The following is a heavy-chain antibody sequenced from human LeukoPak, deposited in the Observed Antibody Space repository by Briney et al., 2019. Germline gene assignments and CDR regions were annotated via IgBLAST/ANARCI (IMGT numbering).Heavy chain of an antibody. Sequence: TGGSLRLSCAASGFTLSNYDMSWVRQAPGKGLAWVSAISGRGCRTYYADSVKGRLTISRDHPKNTLYLQMNSLRAEDTAVYYCANNDYNNPEGWGQGTLVTVSS. D-gene: IGHD4-11*01. J-gene: IGHJ4*02. CDR3: ANNDYNNPEG. V-gene: IGHV3-23*01. CDR1: GFTLSNYD. CDR2: ISGRGCRT.